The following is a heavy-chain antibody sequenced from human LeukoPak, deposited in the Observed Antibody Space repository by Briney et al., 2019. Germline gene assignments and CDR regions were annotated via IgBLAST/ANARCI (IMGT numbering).Heavy chain of an antibody. V-gene: IGHV4-34*01. CDR2: INHSGST. CDR3: AGRIVLMVYADKNYYMDV. CDR1: GGSISSYY. J-gene: IGHJ6*03. D-gene: IGHD2-8*01. Sequence: SETLSLTCTVSGGSISSYYWSWIRQPAGKGLQWIGEINHSGSTNYNPSLKSRVTISVDTSKNQFSLKLSSVTAADTAVYYCAGRIVLMVYADKNYYMDVWGKGTTVTVSS.